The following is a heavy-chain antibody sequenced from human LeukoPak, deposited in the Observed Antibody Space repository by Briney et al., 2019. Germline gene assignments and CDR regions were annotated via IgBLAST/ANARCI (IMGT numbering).Heavy chain of an antibody. CDR1: GFTFSSYS. CDR3: ARESLITMVRGYMDV. J-gene: IGHJ6*03. CDR2: ISSSSSYI. V-gene: IGHV3-21*01. Sequence: PGGSLRLSCAVSGFTFSSYSMNWVRQAPGKGLEWVSSISSSSSYIYYADSLKGRFTISRDNAKNSLYLQMNSLRAEDTAVYYCARESLITMVRGYMDVWGKGTTVTVSS. D-gene: IGHD3-10*01.